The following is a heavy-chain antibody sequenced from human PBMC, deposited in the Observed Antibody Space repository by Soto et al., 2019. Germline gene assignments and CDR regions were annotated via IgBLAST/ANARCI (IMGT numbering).Heavy chain of an antibody. CDR1: GDRLNSSTYY. J-gene: IGHJ2*01. V-gene: IGHV4-39*01. CDR3: AGAPEGYFDL. Sequence: ESLSLKCIDSGDRLNSSTYYWGWIRQPPGKGLEWIGSFSYSGITYYNPSLKSRVNVSVDTSKSQFSLNLSSVTSEDTAVYYCAGAPEGYFDLWVSG. CDR2: FSYSGIT.